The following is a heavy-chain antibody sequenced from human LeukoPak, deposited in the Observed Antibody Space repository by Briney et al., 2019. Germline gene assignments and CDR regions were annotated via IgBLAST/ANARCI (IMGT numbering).Heavy chain of an antibody. CDR1: GGSISSGGYS. J-gene: IGHJ3*02. CDR2: IYHSGST. Sequence: PSETLSLTCAVSGGSISSGGYSWSWIRQPPGKGLEWIGYIYHSGSTCYNPSLKSRVTISVDRSKNQFSLKLGSVTAADTAVYYCARRIVSDDAFDIWGQGTMVTVSS. D-gene: IGHD1-26*01. CDR3: ARRIVSDDAFDI. V-gene: IGHV4-30-2*01.